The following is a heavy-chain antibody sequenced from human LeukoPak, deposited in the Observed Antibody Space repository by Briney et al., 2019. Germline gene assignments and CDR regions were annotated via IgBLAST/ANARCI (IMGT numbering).Heavy chain of an antibody. D-gene: IGHD6-6*01. CDR1: GGTFSSYA. Sequence: SVKVSCKASGGTFSSYAISWVRQAPGQGLEWMGRIIPILGIANYAQKFQGRVTITADKSTSTAYMELSSLRSEDTVVYYCARAEGYSSSSLFDYWGQGTLVTVSS. CDR3: ARAEGYSSSSLFDY. J-gene: IGHJ4*02. CDR2: IIPILGIA. V-gene: IGHV1-69*04.